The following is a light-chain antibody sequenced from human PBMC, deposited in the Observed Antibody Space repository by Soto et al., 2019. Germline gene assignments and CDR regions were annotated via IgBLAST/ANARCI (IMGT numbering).Light chain of an antibody. J-gene: IGKJ1*01. CDR2: GAS. Sequence: EIVMTQSLATLSVSPGERATLSCRASESPRRSLVWYQQKPGQAHRLRIYGASTRATGIPARFSGSGSGTEFTLTISSLQSKDFAVYFCQQFNIWPQTFGQGPKVEIK. CDR3: QQFNIWPQT. CDR1: ESPRRS. V-gene: IGKV3-15*01.